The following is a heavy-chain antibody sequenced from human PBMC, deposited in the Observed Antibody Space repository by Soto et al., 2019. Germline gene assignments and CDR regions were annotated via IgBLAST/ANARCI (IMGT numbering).Heavy chain of an antibody. CDR2: ISDTGGGT. J-gene: IGHJ5*02. CDR1: GIAFSTYA. V-gene: IGHV3-23*01. CDR3: AIGRHKTSGSNTWFDP. Sequence: GSLRLSCAASGIAFSTYAMNWVRQAPGKGLEWVATISDTGGGTFYAASVKGRFTISRDNSNNTLFLQMHSLRADDSAIYFCAIGRHKTSGSNTWFDPWGRGTLVTVSS. D-gene: IGHD3-22*01.